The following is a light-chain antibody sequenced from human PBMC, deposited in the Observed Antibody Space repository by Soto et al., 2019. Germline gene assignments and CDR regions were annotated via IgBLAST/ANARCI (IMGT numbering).Light chain of an antibody. Sequence: QSVLTQPPSVSAAPGQKVTISCSGSSSNIGNNYVSWYQQLPGTAPKLLTYDNNKRPSGIPDRFSGSKSGTSATLGITGLQTGDEADYYCGTWDSSLNVGVFGGGTKLTVL. CDR3: GTWDSSLNVGV. CDR2: DNN. J-gene: IGLJ2*01. V-gene: IGLV1-51*01. CDR1: SSNIGNNY.